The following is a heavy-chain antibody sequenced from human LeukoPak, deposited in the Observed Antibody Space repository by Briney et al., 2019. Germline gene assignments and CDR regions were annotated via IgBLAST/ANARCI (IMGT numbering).Heavy chain of an antibody. D-gene: IGHD6-13*01. V-gene: IGHV4-61*01. Sequence: PSETLSLTVSAGAGSVSSGRFYWTWIRQPPGKGLEWIGYIYYSGSTNYNPSLNSRVSISVYTSKNQFSLTMTSVTAADTAVYYCARKEDSNSWLDFDPWGQGTLVTVSS. J-gene: IGHJ5*02. CDR2: IYYSGST. CDR3: ARKEDSNSWLDFDP. CDR1: AGSVSSGRFY.